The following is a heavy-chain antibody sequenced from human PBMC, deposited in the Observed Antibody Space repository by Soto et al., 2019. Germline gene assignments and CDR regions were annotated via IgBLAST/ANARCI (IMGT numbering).Heavy chain of an antibody. J-gene: IGHJ4*02. CDR3: ARFMRAAGTPFDMDY. D-gene: IGHD6-13*01. CDR2: ISAYNGNT. Sequence: QVQLVQSGAEVKKPGASVKVSCKASGYTFTSYGISWVRQAPGQGLEWMGWISAYNGNTNYAQKLQGRVTMTTDTSTSIAYMELRSLRSDDTAVYYCARFMRAAGTPFDMDYWGQGTLVTVSS. V-gene: IGHV1-18*01. CDR1: GYTFTSYG.